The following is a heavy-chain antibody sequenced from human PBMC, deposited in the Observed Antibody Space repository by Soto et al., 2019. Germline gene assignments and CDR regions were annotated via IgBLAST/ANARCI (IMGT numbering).Heavy chain of an antibody. CDR1: GFTFSSYG. CDR3: AKEWYSSGWYPDYYYYGMDV. J-gene: IGHJ6*02. CDR2: ISYDGSNK. D-gene: IGHD6-19*01. V-gene: IGHV3-30*18. Sequence: SVGSLRLSCAASGFTFSSYGMRWVRQATGKGLEWVAVISYDGSNKYYADSVKGRFTISRDNSKNTLYLQMNSLRAEDTAVYYCAKEWYSSGWYPDYYYYGMDVWGQGTTVTVSS.